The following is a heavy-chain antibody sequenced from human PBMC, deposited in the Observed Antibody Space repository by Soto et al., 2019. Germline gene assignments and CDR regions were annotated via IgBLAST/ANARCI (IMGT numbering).Heavy chain of an antibody. CDR2: IYYSGST. CDR3: ARSAVTKNYFDY. V-gene: IGHV4-59*01. CDR1: GGSISSYY. J-gene: IGHJ4*02. Sequence: TLSLTCTVSGGSISSYYWSWIRQPPGKGLEWIGYIYYSGSTNYNPSLKSRVTISVDTSKNQFSLKLSSVTAADTAVYYCARSAVTKNYFDYWGQGTLVTVSS. D-gene: IGHD4-17*01.